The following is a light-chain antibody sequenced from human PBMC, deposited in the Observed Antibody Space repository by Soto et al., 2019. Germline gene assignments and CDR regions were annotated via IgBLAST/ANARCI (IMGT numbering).Light chain of an antibody. CDR2: GAS. J-gene: IGKJ1*01. CDR1: QSVRSSY. CDR3: RQYDASPPRT. Sequence: IVLKKSPGTLSLSKGERATLSCRASQSVRSSYLAWYQQKPGQAPRLLIYGASTRATGVPDRFSGSGSGGEVTPSIRRLQAEEYAVYYCRQYDASPPRTFGQGTMGDIK. V-gene: IGKV3-20*01.